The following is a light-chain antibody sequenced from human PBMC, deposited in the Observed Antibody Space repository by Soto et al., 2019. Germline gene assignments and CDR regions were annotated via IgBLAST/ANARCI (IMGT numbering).Light chain of an antibody. J-gene: IGKJ1*01. CDR3: QQYYSTPPT. V-gene: IGKV4-1*01. Sequence: DIVMTQSPDSLAVSLGERATINCKSSQTVLYNSNNKNHLAWYQQKPGQPPKLLVSWASTRESGVPDRFSGGGSGIDFTLTISSLQAEDVAVYYCQQYYSTPPTFGQGTKVEIK. CDR1: QTVLYNSNNKNH. CDR2: WAS.